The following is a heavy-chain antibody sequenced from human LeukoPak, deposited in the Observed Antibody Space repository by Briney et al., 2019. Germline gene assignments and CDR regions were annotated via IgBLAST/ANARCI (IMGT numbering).Heavy chain of an antibody. D-gene: IGHD6-19*01. V-gene: IGHV3-33*08. CDR2: IWSDGRNK. CDR3: ARDRSSGPDGYFDY. Sequence: PGGSLRLSCAASGFTFSSNAMSWVRQAPGKGLEWVAVIWSDGRNKYYADSVKGRFTISRDNSKNTLDLQMNNLRVEDTAVYSCARDRSSGPDGYFDYWGQGTLVTVSS. CDR1: GFTFSSNA. J-gene: IGHJ4*02.